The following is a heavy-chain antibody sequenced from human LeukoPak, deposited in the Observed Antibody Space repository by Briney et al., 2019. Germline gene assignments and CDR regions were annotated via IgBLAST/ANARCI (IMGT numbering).Heavy chain of an antibody. CDR2: IGITSENI. CDR3: AKDPTGDYVSAFDT. J-gene: IGHJ3*02. Sequence: TGGSLRLSCAASGFTITAYAMRWVRQSPGKGLECVSGIGITSENIHYADSVKGRFTISRENSKNTLYLEMSSLRAEDAAVYYCAKDPTGDYVSAFDTWGQGTMVIVSS. CDR1: GFTITAYA. D-gene: IGHD4-17*01. V-gene: IGHV3-23*01.